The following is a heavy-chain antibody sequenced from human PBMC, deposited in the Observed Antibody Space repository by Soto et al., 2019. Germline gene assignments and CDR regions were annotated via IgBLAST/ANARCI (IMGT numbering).Heavy chain of an antibody. D-gene: IGHD6-19*01. CDR1: GSTFSSYA. V-gene: IGHV3-30-3*01. CDR2: ISYDGSNK. Sequence: GGSLRLSCAASGSTFSSYAMHWVRQAPGKGLEWVAVISYDGSNKYYADSVKGRFTISRDNSKNTLYLQMNSLRAEDTAVYYCARGWVSGWSRGGGYFDYWGQGTLVTVSS. J-gene: IGHJ4*02. CDR3: ARGWVSGWSRGGGYFDY.